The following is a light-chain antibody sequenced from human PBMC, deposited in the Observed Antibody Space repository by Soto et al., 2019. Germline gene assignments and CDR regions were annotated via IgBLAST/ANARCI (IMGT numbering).Light chain of an antibody. CDR1: QSISSSY. CDR3: QQYGSSPLT. Sequence: EIVLTQSPGTLSLSPGKRATLSCRASQSISSSYLAWYQQRPGQAPRLLIYGASSRATGIPDRFSGSGSGTDFTLTISRLEPEDSAVYYCQQYGSSPLTFGGGTKVDIK. J-gene: IGKJ4*01. V-gene: IGKV3-20*01. CDR2: GAS.